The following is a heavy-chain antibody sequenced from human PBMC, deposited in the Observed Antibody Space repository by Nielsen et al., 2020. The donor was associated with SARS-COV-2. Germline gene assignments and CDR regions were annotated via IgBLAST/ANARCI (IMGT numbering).Heavy chain of an antibody. CDR1: GFFFSTYG. CDR2: IRFDGSSP. Sequence: GESLKISCAASGFFFSTYGMHWVRQAPGKGLEWVAVIRFDGSSPYYADSVKGRATISRDNSKNTLYLEMSSLRAGDTAVYYCARGRLGYCSPTSCYGFDWWGQGTLATVSS. J-gene: IGHJ4*02. D-gene: IGHD2-2*01. V-gene: IGHV3-33*01. CDR3: ARGRLGYCSPTSCYGFDW.